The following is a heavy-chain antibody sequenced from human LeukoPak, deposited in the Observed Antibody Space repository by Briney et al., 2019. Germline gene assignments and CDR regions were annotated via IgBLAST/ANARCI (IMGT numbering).Heavy chain of an antibody. J-gene: IGHJ4*02. D-gene: IGHD1-26*01. V-gene: IGHV3-48*04. CDR2: ISSSGSTV. Sequence: GGSLRLSCAASGFTFSSYSMNWVRQAPGKGLQWVSYISSSGSTVYYADSVKGRSTISRDNAKNSLYLQMNSLRAEDTAVYYRARGKSGTYSYWGQGTLVTVSS. CDR1: GFTFSSYS. CDR3: ARGKSGTYSY.